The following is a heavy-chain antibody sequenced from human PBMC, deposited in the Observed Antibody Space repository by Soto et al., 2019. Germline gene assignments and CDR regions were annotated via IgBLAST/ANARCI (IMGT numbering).Heavy chain of an antibody. CDR2: VSYDGSKE. CDR1: AFTFSDYT. D-gene: IGHD6-13*01. J-gene: IGHJ4*02. Sequence: ESGGGVVQPGRSLRLSCAASAFTFSDYTMHWVRQAPGKGLEWVAVVSYDGSKEYYADSVKGRFTISRDNSKDTLYLQMNSLGPEDSAVYYCARSLYSSTWYFFDYWGQGTLVTLSS. V-gene: IGHV3-30-3*01. CDR3: ARSLYSSTWYFFDY.